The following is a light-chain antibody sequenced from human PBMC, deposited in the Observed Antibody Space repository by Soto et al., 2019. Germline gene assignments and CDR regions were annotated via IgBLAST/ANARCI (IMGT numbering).Light chain of an antibody. CDR3: QQYNNGPPWT. CDR1: QSVRRN. CDR2: GAS. Sequence: IVMTQSPAPLSVSPGERATLSCRASQSVRRNLACNQQKPVQAPRLLIYGASTRATGIPARFSGSGSVTEFTLTVSSLQSEDFAVEYCQQYNNGPPWTFGQGTKVEIK. V-gene: IGKV3-15*01. J-gene: IGKJ1*01.